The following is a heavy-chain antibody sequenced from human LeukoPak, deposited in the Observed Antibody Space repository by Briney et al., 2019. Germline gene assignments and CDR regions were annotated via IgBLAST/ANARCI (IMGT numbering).Heavy chain of an antibody. CDR3: ARERGDYNFFDY. V-gene: IGHV3-7*04. Sequence: SGGSLRLSCAASGFTFDSCWMSWVRQAPGKGLEWVANIKQDGSEKYYVDSVKGRFTISRDNAKKSLYLQMNSLRAEDTAVYYCARERGDYNFFDYWGQGTLVTVSS. CDR1: GFTFDSCW. CDR2: IKQDGSEK. J-gene: IGHJ4*02. D-gene: IGHD4-17*01.